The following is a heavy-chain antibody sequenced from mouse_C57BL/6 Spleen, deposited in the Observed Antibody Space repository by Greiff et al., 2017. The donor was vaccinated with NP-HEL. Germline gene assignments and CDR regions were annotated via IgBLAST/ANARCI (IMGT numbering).Heavy chain of an antibody. D-gene: IGHD1-1*01. Sequence: VQLQQSGAELVKPGASVKISCKASGYAFSSYWMNWVKQRPGKGLEWIGQIYPGDGDTNYNGKFKGKATLTADKSSSTAYMQLSSLTSEDSAVYFGAREYYGSPNFDYWGQGTTLTVSS. CDR2: IYPGDGDT. CDR3: AREYYGSPNFDY. J-gene: IGHJ2*01. V-gene: IGHV1-80*01. CDR1: GYAFSSYW.